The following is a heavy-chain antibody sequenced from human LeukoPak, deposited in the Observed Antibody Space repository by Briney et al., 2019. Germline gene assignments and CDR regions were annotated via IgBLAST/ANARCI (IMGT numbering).Heavy chain of an antibody. J-gene: IGHJ4*02. CDR1: GFTFSNYA. Sequence: GGSLRLSCAVSGFTFSNYAMSWVRQAPGKGLEWVSAIFSCGSTFYADSVTGRFTISRDNSKNTVYLEMNSLRAEDTAVYYCARDLKTSGWYGDFDYWGQGTLVTVSA. V-gene: IGHV3-53*01. CDR2: IFSCGST. CDR3: ARDLKTSGWYGDFDY. D-gene: IGHD6-19*01.